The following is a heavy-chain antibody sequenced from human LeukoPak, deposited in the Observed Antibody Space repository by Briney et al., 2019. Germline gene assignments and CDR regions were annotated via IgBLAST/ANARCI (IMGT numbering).Heavy chain of an antibody. J-gene: IGHJ6*02. CDR3: GGTTLYYGMDV. CDR1: GFTFSSYA. D-gene: IGHD3-16*01. Sequence: GGSLRLSCVASGFTFSSYAMSWVRQAPGKGLEWVSAISGSGGSTYYADSVKGRFTISRDNSKNTLYLQMNSLRAEDTAVYYCGGTTLYYGMDVWGQGTTVTVSS. V-gene: IGHV3-23*01. CDR2: ISGSGGST.